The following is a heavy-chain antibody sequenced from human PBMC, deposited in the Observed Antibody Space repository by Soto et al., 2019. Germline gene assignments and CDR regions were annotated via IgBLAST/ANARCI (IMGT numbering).Heavy chain of an antibody. Sequence: QVQLVQSGAEVKKPGSSVKVSCKASGGTFSSYAISWVRQAPGQGLEWMGGIIPIFGTANYAQKFQGRVTSTADESTSTAYTELGSLRSEDTAVYYCARTGGAAGIYYYGMDVWGQGTTVTVSS. J-gene: IGHJ6*02. V-gene: IGHV1-69*01. CDR2: IIPIFGTA. CDR1: GGTFSSYA. D-gene: IGHD6-13*01. CDR3: ARTGGAAGIYYYGMDV.